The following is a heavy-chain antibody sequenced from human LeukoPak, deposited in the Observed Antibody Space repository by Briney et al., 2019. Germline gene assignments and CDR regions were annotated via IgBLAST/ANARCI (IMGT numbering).Heavy chain of an antibody. D-gene: IGHD1-1*01. CDR3: ARDTNDAFDI. V-gene: IGHV4-59*01. CDR2: IYYSGST. CDR1: GGSISNYY. J-gene: IGHJ3*02. Sequence: SETLSLTCTVSGGSISNYYWSWLRQPPGKGLEWIGYIYYSGSTNYNPSLKSRVTISVDTSKNQFSLKLSSVTAADTAVYYCARDTNDAFDIWGQGTMVTVSS.